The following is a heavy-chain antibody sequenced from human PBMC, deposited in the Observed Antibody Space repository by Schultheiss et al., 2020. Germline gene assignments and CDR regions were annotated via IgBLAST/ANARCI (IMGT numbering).Heavy chain of an antibody. CDR1: GFTFSSYG. Sequence: SLRLSCEASGFTFSSYGMHWVRQAPGKGLEWVAVMSYDASDEYYADSVKGRFTISRENSKNTLFLQMNSLRPEDTALYYCATGYSYGPGPFGSLDYWGQGTLVTVSS. CDR3: ATGYSYGPGPFGSLDY. D-gene: IGHD5-18*01. CDR2: MSYDASDE. J-gene: IGHJ4*02. V-gene: IGHV3-30*03.